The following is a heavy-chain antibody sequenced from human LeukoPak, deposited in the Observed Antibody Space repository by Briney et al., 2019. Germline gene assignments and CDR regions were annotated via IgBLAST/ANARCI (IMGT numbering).Heavy chain of an antibody. D-gene: IGHD3-10*01. CDR3: ASQTMVRGVPPTHYYYYGMDV. CDR1: GFTFSSYW. J-gene: IGHJ6*04. CDR2: ISSSSSYI. Sequence: GGSLRLSCAASGFTFSSYWMHWVRQAPGKGLEWVSSISSSSSYIYYADSVKGRFTISRDNAKNSLYLQMNSLRAEDTAVYYCASQTMVRGVPPTHYYYYGMDVWGKGTAVTVSS. V-gene: IGHV3-21*01.